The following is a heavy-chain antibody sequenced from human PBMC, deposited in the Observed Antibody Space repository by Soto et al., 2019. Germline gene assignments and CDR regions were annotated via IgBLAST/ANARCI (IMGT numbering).Heavy chain of an antibody. Sequence: GGSLRLSCAASGFTFSSYGMHWVRQAPGKGLEWVAVIWYDGSNKYYADSVKGRFTISRDNSKNTLYLQMNSLRAEDTAVYYCARVLTTGFGELLYDDYWGQGTLVTVSS. D-gene: IGHD3-10*01. CDR2: IWYDGSNK. V-gene: IGHV3-33*01. CDR1: GFTFSSYG. J-gene: IGHJ4*02. CDR3: ARVLTTGFGELLYDDY.